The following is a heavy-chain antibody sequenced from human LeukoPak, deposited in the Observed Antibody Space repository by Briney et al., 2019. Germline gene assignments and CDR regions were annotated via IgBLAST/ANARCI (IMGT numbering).Heavy chain of an antibody. CDR1: GGSISSSSYY. J-gene: IGHJ6*02. D-gene: IGHD1-26*01. CDR2: IYYSGST. CDR3: ARGEVGRRLGEYDYYYYGMDV. V-gene: IGHV4-39*01. Sequence: PSETLSLTCTVSGGSISSSSYYWGWIRQPPGKGLEWIGSIYYSGSTYYNPSLKSRVTISVDTSKNQFSLKLSSVTAADTAVYYCARGEVGRRLGEYDYYYYGMDVWGQGTTVTVSS.